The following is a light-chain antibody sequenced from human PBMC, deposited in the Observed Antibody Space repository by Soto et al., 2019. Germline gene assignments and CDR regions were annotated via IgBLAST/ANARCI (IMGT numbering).Light chain of an antibody. CDR3: QQFRTYPLT. CDR1: QGISNY. V-gene: IGKV1-9*01. Sequence: DIQMTQSPSFLSASVGDRVTITCRASQGISNYLAWYQQKPGKAPNLLIYVTSPLQNGVPSRFSGSGSGTEFTLTISSLQPEDFATYYCQQFRTYPLTFGGGTKVDIK. J-gene: IGKJ4*01. CDR2: VTS.